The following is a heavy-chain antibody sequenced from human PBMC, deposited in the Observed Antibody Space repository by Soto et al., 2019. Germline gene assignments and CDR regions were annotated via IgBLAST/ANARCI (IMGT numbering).Heavy chain of an antibody. V-gene: IGHV4-59*01. D-gene: IGHD3-10*01. CDR2: IYHSGST. CDR3: ARDGYTYGSGSYYEILPVS. CDR1: GGSISSYY. Sequence: SETLSLTCTVSGGSISSYYWSWIRQPPGKGLEWIGYIYHSGSTNYNPSLESRVTISVDTSKNQFSLKLSSVTAADTAVYYCARDGYTYGSGSYYEILPVSWGPGTMVTVSS. J-gene: IGHJ4*02.